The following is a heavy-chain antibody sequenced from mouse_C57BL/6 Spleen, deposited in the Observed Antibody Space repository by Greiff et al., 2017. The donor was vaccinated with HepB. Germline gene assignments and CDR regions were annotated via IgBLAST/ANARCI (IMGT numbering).Heavy chain of an antibody. CDR2: INPNNGGT. Sequence: VQLQQSGPEMVKPGASVKIPCKASGYTFTDYNMDWVKQSHGKSLEWIGDINPNNGGTIYNQKFKGKATLTVDKSSSTAYMELRSLTSEDTAVYYCARSRSPYWYFDVWGTGTTVTVSS. J-gene: IGHJ1*03. CDR1: GYTFTDYN. V-gene: IGHV1-18*01. CDR3: ARSRSPYWYFDV.